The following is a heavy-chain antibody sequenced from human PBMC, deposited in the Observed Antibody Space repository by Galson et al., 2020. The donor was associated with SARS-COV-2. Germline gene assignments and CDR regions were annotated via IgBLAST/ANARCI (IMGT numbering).Heavy chain of an antibody. CDR3: AGLVRETLSFDY. CDR2: IYYSGST. D-gene: IGHD3-10*01. CDR1: GGSFSSYFYY. V-gene: IGHV4-39*01. J-gene: IGHJ4*02. Sequence: SETLSLTCTISGGSFSSYFYYWSWQSQPPGQGLEWNGSIYYSGSTYYNPSLKSRVTISVDTSKYQFPLKLNSVTAADTAEYYGAGLVRETLSFDYGCQGGLSAVS.